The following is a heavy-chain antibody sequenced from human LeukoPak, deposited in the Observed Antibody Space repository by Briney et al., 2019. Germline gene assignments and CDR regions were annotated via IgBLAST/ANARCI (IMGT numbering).Heavy chain of an antibody. CDR2: IYYRSKWFS. D-gene: IGHD6-19*01. V-gene: IGHV6-1*01. CDR1: GDSVSSTNTA. J-gene: IGHJ3*01. CDR3: AVERSSGFPF. Sequence: SQTLSLTCAISGDSVSSTNTAWNWIRQSPSRGLEWLGRIYYRSKWFSDYAVSVKSRVTINPDTSKNQFSLQLNSLTPDDTAVYYCAVERSSGFPFWGQGTMVTVSS.